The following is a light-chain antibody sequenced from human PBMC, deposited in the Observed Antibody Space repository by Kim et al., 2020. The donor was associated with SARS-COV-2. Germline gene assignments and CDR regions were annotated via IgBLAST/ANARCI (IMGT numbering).Light chain of an antibody. J-gene: IGKJ1*01. Sequence: EIVLTQSPATLSLSPGERATLSCRASQSVSSSYLAWYQQKPGQAPRLLIYGASSRATGIPGRFSGSGSGTDFTLTINRLEPEDFAVYYCQQYTGSPRTFGQGTKVDIK. CDR1: QSVSSSY. V-gene: IGKV3-20*01. CDR2: GAS. CDR3: QQYTGSPRT.